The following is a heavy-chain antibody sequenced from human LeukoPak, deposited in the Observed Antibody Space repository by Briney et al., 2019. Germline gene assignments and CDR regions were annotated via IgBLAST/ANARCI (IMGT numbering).Heavy chain of an antibody. V-gene: IGHV3-53*01. J-gene: IGHJ6*02. CDR1: GFPVSSNY. D-gene: IGHD5-18*01. Sequence: GGSLRLSCEAAGFPVSSNYMSWVRQAPGEGLEWVSVIYSGGSTYYADSVKGRFTTSRDNSKNTLYLQMNSLRAEDTAVYYCAWLRDYYYGMDVWGQGTTVTVSS. CDR3: AWLRDYYYGMDV. CDR2: IYSGGST.